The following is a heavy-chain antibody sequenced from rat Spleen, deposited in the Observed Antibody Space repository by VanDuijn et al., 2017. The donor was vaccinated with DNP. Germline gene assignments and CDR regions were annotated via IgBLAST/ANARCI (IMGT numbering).Heavy chain of an antibody. CDR1: GYSITSGYG. D-gene: IGHD1-2*01. Sequence: EVQLQESGPGLVKPSQSLSLTCSVTGYSITSGYGWNWIRKFPGSKLEWMGYINSAGSTNYNPSLKSRISITRDTSKNQFFLQVNSVTTEDTATYYCARADYYSSYVMDAWGQGASVTVSS. CDR2: INSAGST. CDR3: ARADYYSSYVMDA. V-gene: IGHV3-3*01. J-gene: IGHJ4*01.